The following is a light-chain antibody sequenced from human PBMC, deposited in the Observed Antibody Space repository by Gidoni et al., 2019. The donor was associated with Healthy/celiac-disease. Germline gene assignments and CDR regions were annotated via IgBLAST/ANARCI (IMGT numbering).Light chain of an antibody. CDR3: NSRDSSGNHLAV. V-gene: IGLV3-19*01. J-gene: IGLJ2*01. Sequence: SSELTQDPAVSVALGQTVRITCQGDSLRSYYASWYQHKPGQAPVLVIYGKNNRPSGIPDRFSGSSSGNTASLTITGAQAEDEADYYCNSRDSSGNHLAVFGGGTKLTVL. CDR2: GKN. CDR1: SLRSYY.